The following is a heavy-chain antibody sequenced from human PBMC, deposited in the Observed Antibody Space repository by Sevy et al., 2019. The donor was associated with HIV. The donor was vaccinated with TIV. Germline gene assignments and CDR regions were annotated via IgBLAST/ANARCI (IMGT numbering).Heavy chain of an antibody. CDR2: ISSSSSYI. D-gene: IGHD2-2*01. CDR3: ARDPGVVVPAAMAYYFDY. CDR1: GFTFSSYS. V-gene: IGHV3-21*01. J-gene: IGHJ4*02. Sequence: GGSLRLSCAASGFTFSSYSMNWARQAPGKGLEWVSSISSSSSYIYYADSVKGRFTISRDNAKNSLYLQMNSLRAEDTAVYYCARDPGVVVPAAMAYYFDYWGQGTLVTVSS.